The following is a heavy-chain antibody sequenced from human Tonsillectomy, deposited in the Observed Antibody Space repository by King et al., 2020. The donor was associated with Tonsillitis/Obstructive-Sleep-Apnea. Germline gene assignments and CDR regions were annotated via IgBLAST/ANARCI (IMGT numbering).Heavy chain of an antibody. J-gene: IGHJ4*02. Sequence: VQLVESGGGVVQPGGSLRLSCAASGFTFADYAMHWVRQSPGKGLEWVSLISGDGSSTYYADSVKGRFTISRDHSKKSLYLQTNSLKTEDTAVYYCAKDTEPANYDFWSGPDYWGQGTLVTVSS. CDR1: GFTFADYA. CDR2: ISGDGSST. V-gene: IGHV3-43*02. CDR3: AKDTEPANYDFWSGPDY. D-gene: IGHD3-3*01.